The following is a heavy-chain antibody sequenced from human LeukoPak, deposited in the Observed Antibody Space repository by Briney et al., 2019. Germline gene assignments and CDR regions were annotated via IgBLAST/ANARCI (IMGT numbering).Heavy chain of an antibody. D-gene: IGHD3-10*01. Sequence: PGGSLRLSCAASGFTFRNYMMHWVRQAPGQGLDWVAVILEDGSIQHYADSVKGRFTISRDNSRNTVFLQMNSLRGEDTAIYYCGRVQGGGFRTADFWGQGTVVTVSS. CDR2: ILEDGSIQ. V-gene: IGHV3-30*04. CDR3: GRVQGGGFRTADF. CDR1: GFTFRNYM. J-gene: IGHJ4*02.